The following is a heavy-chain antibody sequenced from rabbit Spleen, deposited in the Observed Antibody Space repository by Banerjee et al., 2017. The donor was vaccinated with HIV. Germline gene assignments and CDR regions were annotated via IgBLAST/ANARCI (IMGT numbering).Heavy chain of an antibody. CDR1: GFDFSDGHV. CDR2: INSFTGRP. J-gene: IGHJ4*01. V-gene: IGHV1S45*01. Sequence: QEQLVESGGGLVQPEGSLILTCKASGFDFSDGHVISWVRQAPGKGLEWIASINSFTGRPVYETWAKGRFTVSKASWTTVTLQMTSLTAADTATYFCARDAGRGDYIDGVFNLWGQGTLVTVS. CDR3: ARDAGRGDYIDGVFNL. D-gene: IGHD8-1*01.